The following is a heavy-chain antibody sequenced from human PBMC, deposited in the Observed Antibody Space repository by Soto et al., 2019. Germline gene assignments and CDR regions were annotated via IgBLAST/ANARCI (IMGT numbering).Heavy chain of an antibody. D-gene: IGHD5-18*01. CDR1: GGSISSSSYY. J-gene: IGHJ6*02. CDR2: IYYSGST. V-gene: IGHV4-39*01. Sequence: SEILSLTCTVSGGSISSSSYYWGWIRQPPGKGLEWIGSIYYSGSTYYNPSLKSRVTISVDTSKNQFSLKLSSVTAADTAVYYCARQTSRRGYSYGYRNGMDVWGQGTTVTVSS. CDR3: ARQTSRRGYSYGYRNGMDV.